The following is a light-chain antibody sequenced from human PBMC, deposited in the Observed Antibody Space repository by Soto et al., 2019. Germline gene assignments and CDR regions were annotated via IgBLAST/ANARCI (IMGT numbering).Light chain of an antibody. V-gene: IGKV3-20*01. J-gene: IGKJ3*01. Sequence: EIVLTQSPGTLSLSPGERATLACRASQSVRSSYLAWYQQKPGQAPRLLIYGASTRATGIPDRFSGSGSGTDLTHTISRIEHEDFALYYCQQYGSSPRFTVGPRTKVDIK. CDR1: QSVRSSY. CDR2: GAS. CDR3: QQYGSSPRFT.